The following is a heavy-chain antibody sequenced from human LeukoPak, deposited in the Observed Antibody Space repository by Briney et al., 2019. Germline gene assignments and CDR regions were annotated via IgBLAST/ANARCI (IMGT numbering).Heavy chain of an antibody. V-gene: IGHV1-18*01. D-gene: IGHD2-21*02. CDR2: ISAYNGNT. CDR1: GYTFTSYG. J-gene: IGHJ2*01. CDR3: ARGRGDIVVVTAANWYFDL. Sequence: ASVKVSCKASGYTFTSYGISWVRQAPGQGLEWMGWISAYNGNTNYAQKLQGRVTMTTDTSTSTAYMELRSLRSDDTAVYYCARGRGDIVVVTAANWYFDLWGRGTLVTVSS.